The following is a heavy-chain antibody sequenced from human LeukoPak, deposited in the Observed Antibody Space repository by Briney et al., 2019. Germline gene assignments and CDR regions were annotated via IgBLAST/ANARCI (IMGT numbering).Heavy chain of an antibody. V-gene: IGHV4-59*01. J-gene: IGHJ6*02. CDR1: GGSISSYY. D-gene: IGHD6-19*01. Sequence: SETLSLTSTVSGGSISSYYWSWIRQPPGKGLEWIGYIYYSGSTNYNPSLKSRVTISVDTSKNQFSLKLSSVTAADMAVYYCARDDRIAVAGSNYYYYYGMDVWGQGTTVTASS. CDR2: IYYSGST. CDR3: ARDDRIAVAGSNYYYYYGMDV.